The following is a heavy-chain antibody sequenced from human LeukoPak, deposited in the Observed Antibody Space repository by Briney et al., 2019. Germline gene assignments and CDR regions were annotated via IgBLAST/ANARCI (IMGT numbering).Heavy chain of an antibody. Sequence: ASVKVSCKTSGYSFTNYNLHWVRQAPGQRLEWMGIIKPSGGDTNYAQKFQGRVTITADKSTTTVYMELSSLRSEDTAVYYCARPRFPYYRLSGPDYYYMDVWGKGTTVTVSS. CDR1: GYSFTNYN. D-gene: IGHD2-21*01. CDR3: ARPRFPYYRLSGPDYYYMDV. V-gene: IGHV1-46*01. J-gene: IGHJ6*03. CDR2: IKPSGGDT.